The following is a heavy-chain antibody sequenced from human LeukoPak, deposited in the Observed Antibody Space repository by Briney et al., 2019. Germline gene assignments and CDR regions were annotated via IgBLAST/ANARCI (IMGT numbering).Heavy chain of an antibody. Sequence: ASVKVSCKASGYTFTSYAMNWVRQAPGQGLEWMGWINTNTGNPTYAQGFTGRFVFSLDTSVSTAYLQISSLKAEDTAVYYCAREVEWELLRHAFDIWGQGTMVTVSS. J-gene: IGHJ3*02. CDR2: INTNTGNP. V-gene: IGHV7-4-1*02. CDR3: AREVEWELLRHAFDI. D-gene: IGHD1-26*01. CDR1: GYTFTSYA.